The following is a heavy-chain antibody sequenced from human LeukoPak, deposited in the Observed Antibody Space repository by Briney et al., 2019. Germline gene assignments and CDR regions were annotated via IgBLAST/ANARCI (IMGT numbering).Heavy chain of an antibody. Sequence: PGGSLRLSCAASGFPLSSYWMLWVRQAPGKGLVWVSRINTDGSSTSYADSVKGRFTISRDNAKNTLYLQMNSLRAEDTAVYYCSRDPTTYGGTDYWGQGTLVTVSS. CDR3: SRDPTTYGGTDY. J-gene: IGHJ4*02. D-gene: IGHD4-23*01. CDR2: INTDGSST. CDR1: GFPLSSYW. V-gene: IGHV3-74*01.